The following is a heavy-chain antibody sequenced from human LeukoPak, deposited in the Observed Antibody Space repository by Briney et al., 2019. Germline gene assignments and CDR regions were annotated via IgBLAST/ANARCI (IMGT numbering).Heavy chain of an antibody. Sequence: EASVKVSCKASGGTFSSYAISWVRQAPGQGLEWMGGIIPIFGTANYAQKFQGRVTITADKSTSTAYMELNSLRSEDTAVYYCARYCSSTSCYYYYGMDVWGKGTTVTVSS. D-gene: IGHD2-2*01. J-gene: IGHJ6*04. V-gene: IGHV1-69*06. CDR3: ARYCSSTSCYYYYGMDV. CDR1: GGTFSSYA. CDR2: IIPIFGTA.